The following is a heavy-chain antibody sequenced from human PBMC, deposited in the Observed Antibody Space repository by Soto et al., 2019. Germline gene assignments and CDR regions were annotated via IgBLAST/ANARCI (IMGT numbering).Heavy chain of an antibody. CDR2: IKSKTDGGTT. CDR1: GFTFSNAW. Sequence: GGSLRLSCAASGFTFSNAWMNWVRQAPGKGLEWVGRIKSKTDGGTTDYAAPVKGRFTISRDDSKNTLYLQMNSLKTEDTAVYYCTTLSPVFGVAPFDYWGQGTLVTVSS. V-gene: IGHV3-15*07. J-gene: IGHJ4*02. CDR3: TTLSPVFGVAPFDY. D-gene: IGHD3-3*01.